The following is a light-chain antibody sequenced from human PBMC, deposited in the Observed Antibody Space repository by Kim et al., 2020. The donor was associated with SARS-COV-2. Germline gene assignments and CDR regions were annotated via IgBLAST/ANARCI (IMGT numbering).Light chain of an antibody. Sequence: RATINCKSSQSVLYSSNNKSYLAWYQQKPGQPPKLLIYWASTRESGVPDRFSGSGSGTDFTLTISSLQAEDLAVYYCQQYYSTPLTFGGGTKLEI. J-gene: IGKJ4*01. CDR2: WAS. CDR3: QQYYSTPLT. CDR1: QSVLYSSNNKSY. V-gene: IGKV4-1*01.